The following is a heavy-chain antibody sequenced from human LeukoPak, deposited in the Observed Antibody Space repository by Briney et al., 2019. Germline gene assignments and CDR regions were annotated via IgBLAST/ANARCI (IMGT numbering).Heavy chain of an antibody. Sequence: GGTLTLSCAASGFTFSTYARSWVRQAPGKGLEWVSAICGSDGSRYYANSVKGRFTNSRDNYKSPLYLQTNSLRGEDTPVYSCTKGGRPSCYSSSGYWGQGTLVTVSS. CDR2: ICGSDGSR. CDR3: TKGGRPSCYSSSGY. D-gene: IGHD2-2*01. J-gene: IGHJ4*02. CDR1: GFTFSTYA. V-gene: IGHV3-23*01.